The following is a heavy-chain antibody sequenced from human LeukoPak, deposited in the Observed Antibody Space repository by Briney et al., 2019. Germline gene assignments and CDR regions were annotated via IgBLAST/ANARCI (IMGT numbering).Heavy chain of an antibody. Sequence: GESLKISFKGSGYSFTNYWISWVRQMPGKGLEWMGRIDPPDSYTNYSPSFQGHVTFSADRSITTAYLQWSSLKASDASMYYCARHTSSSGFDFWGQGTLVTVSS. CDR1: GYSFTNYW. CDR2: IDPPDSYT. J-gene: IGHJ4*02. CDR3: ARHTSSSGFDF. V-gene: IGHV5-10-1*01. D-gene: IGHD6-6*01.